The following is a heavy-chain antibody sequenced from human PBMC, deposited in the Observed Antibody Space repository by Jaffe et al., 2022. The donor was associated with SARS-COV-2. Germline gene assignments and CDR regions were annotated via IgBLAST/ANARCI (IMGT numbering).Heavy chain of an antibody. D-gene: IGHD3-22*01. CDR2: IYYSGST. Sequence: QLQLQESGPGLVKPSETLSLTCTVSGGSISSSGYYWGWIRQPPGKGLEWIGSIYYSGSTYYNPSLKSRVTISVDTSKNQFSLKLSSVTAADTAVYYCARHRYYYDSSGSYYFDYWGQGTLVTVSS. CDR3: ARHRYYYDSSGSYYFDY. J-gene: IGHJ4*02. CDR1: GGSISSSGYY. V-gene: IGHV4-39*01.